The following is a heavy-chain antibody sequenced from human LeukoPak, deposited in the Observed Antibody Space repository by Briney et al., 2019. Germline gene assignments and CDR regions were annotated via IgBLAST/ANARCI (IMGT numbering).Heavy chain of an antibody. V-gene: IGHV3-66*01. D-gene: IGHD3-10*01. Sequence: PGGSLRLSCAASGFTVSNNYMGWVRQAPGKGLEWVSAIYSGGNTNYADSVKGRFTISRDISKNMLFLQMNTLRAEDTAVYYCASKTVVAYYYGMDVWGQGTTVTVSS. CDR1: GFTVSNNY. J-gene: IGHJ6*02. CDR3: ASKTVVAYYYGMDV. CDR2: IYSGGNT.